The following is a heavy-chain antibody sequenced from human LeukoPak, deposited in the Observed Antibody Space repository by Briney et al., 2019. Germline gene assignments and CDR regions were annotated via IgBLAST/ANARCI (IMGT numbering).Heavy chain of an antibody. CDR1: GFTFSSYA. CDR2: LTGGGDST. V-gene: IGHV3-23*01. Sequence: GGSLRLSCAASGFTFSSYAMSWVRQAPGKGLEWVSTLTGGGDSTYYADSVKGRFTISRDNSKNTLYLQINSLRAEDTAVYYCAKDYFLIDYWGQGTLVTVSS. D-gene: IGHD3-10*01. CDR3: AKDYFLIDY. J-gene: IGHJ4*02.